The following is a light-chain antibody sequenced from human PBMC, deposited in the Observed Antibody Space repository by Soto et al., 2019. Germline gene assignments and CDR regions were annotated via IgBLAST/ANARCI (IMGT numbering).Light chain of an antibody. J-gene: IGKJ2*01. CDR3: QKYNSAPNT. V-gene: IGKV1-27*01. CDR1: RDISSS. Sequence: DVQMTQSPSSLSASVGDRVTITCRASRDISSSLAWYQQKPGKVPKLLSYAASTLHAGVQSRFSGSGSGTFFTLTINSLQPEDVATYYCQKYNSAPNTFGRGTRLEIK. CDR2: AAS.